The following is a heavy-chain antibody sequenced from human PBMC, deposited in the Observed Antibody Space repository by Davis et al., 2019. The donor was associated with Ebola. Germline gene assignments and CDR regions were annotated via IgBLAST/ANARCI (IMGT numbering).Heavy chain of an antibody. V-gene: IGHV4-34*01. CDR1: GGSFSDYS. D-gene: IGHD2-2*01. CDR3: ASPHQIRGRDFFDC. J-gene: IGHJ4*02. Sequence: PSETLSLTCALYGGSFSDYSWSLIRQSPGKGLEWIGEIDHKGKTYYNPSLKSRVTISKDTSRNYFSLQLRSVSAADTAVYFCASPHQIRGRDFFDCWGPGTLVTVSS. CDR2: IDHKGKT.